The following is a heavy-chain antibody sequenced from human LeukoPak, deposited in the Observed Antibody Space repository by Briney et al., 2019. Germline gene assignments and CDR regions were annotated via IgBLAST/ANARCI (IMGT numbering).Heavy chain of an antibody. CDR2: IRKTFSTA. CDR3: TSYSYSGNY. V-gene: IGHV3-48*01. J-gene: IGHJ4*02. CDR1: GFSLMSTD. Sequence: PGGSLRLSCAVSGFSLMSTDMHWVRQAPGKGLEWISYIRKTFSTAYYADSVGGRFTISTDNAQNSLYLQMNSLRAEDTAVYYCTSYSYSGNYWGQGTPVAVSS. D-gene: IGHD5-18*01.